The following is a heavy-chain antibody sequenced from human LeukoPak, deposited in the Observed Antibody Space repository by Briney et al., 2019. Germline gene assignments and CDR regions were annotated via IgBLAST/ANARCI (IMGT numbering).Heavy chain of an antibody. D-gene: IGHD3-16*02. CDR1: GFTFSDHF. J-gene: IGHJ6*02. V-gene: IGHV3-11*01. CDR2: ISDSGTTT. Sequence: PGGSLRLSCAASGFTFSDHFMSWIRLAPGKGLEWVSYISDSGTTTYYADSVRGRFTISRDNAKNSLYLQMNSLRAEDTALYYCARDRQVSRYIGLSVWGQGTTVTVSS. CDR3: ARDRQVSRYIGLSV.